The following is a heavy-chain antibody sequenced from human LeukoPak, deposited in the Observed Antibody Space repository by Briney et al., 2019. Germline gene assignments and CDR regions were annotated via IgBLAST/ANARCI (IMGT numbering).Heavy chain of an antibody. V-gene: IGHV4-30-2*06. D-gene: IGHD3-3*01. CDR1: GASISSGGYY. CDR2: IYHSGST. J-gene: IGHJ3*02. Sequence: PSETLSLTCTVSGASISSGGYYWTWIRQSPGKGLEWIGYIYHSGSTYYNPSLKSRVTMSIDRSKKQFSLNLSSVTAADTAVYYCARERVSIFGVAGGPNDDAFDIWGQGTMVTVSS. CDR3: ARERVSIFGVAGGPNDDAFDI.